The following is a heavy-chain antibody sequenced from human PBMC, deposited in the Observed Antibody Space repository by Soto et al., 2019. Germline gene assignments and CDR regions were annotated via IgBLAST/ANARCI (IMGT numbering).Heavy chain of an antibody. CDR1: GFTFRSYS. CDR2: ISSSSSYI. V-gene: IGHV3-21*01. CDR3: AKDLANANCSY. J-gene: IGHJ4*02. D-gene: IGHD2-21*02. Sequence: GGSLRLSCAASGFTFRSYSMNWVRQAPGKELEWVSSISSSSSYIYYADSVKGRFTISRDNAKNSLYLQMNSLRAEDTAVYYCAKDLANANCSYCAQRTLVPVS.